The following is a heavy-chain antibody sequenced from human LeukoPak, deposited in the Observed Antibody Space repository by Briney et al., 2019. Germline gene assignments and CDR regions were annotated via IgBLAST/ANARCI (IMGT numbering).Heavy chain of an antibody. CDR1: GFTFSTYA. D-gene: IGHD6-19*01. V-gene: IGHV3-23*01. CDR2: ISGSGGST. J-gene: IGHJ3*02. Sequence: GGSLRLSWAASGFTFSTYAMSWVRQAPGKGLEWVSAISGSGGSTYYADSVKGRFTISRHNSKTTLYLQMNSLRAEDTAVYYCAKDLSSGWPDAFDIWGQGTMVTVSP. CDR3: AKDLSSGWPDAFDI.